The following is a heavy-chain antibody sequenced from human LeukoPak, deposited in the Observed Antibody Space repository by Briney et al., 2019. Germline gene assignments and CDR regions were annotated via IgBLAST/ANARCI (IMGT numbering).Heavy chain of an antibody. V-gene: IGHV4-34*01. Sequence: PSETLSLTCAVYGGSFSGYYWSWIRQPPGKGLEWIGEINHSGSTNYNASLKSRVTKSVDTSKNQFSLKLSSVTAADTAVYYCAGSSGYLSSVDYWGQGTLVTVSS. D-gene: IGHD3-22*01. CDR1: GGSFSGYY. J-gene: IGHJ4*02. CDR2: INHSGST. CDR3: AGSSGYLSSVDY.